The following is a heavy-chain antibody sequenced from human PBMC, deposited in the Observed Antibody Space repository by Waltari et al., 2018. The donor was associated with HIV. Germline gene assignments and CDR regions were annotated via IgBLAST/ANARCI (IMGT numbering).Heavy chain of an antibody. CDR2: VNHSDKT. CDR1: GFSIRPAYY. D-gene: IGHD2-8*01. CDR3: ARRVYLRRGWFHP. J-gene: IGHJ5*02. Sequence: QLQLSESGPKLVKPSETLSLSCEVSGFSIRPAYYWGWVRQSPGNQFEWMGTVNHSDKTNINPSLRGRVGLALESSKNQISLTLTDVTFADTAIYFCARRVYLRRGWFHPWGPG. V-gene: IGHV4-38-2*01.